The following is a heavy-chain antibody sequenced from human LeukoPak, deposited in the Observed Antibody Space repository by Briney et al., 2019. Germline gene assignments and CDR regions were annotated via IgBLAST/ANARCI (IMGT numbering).Heavy chain of an antibody. Sequence: SETLSLTCTVSGGSISGYYWSWIRQPPGKGLEWIGYIYHNGGTNYNPSLQSRLTTSIDTSKNQFSLKLSSVTAADTAVYYCARHLRAVAGGRYFDYWGQGTQVTVSS. V-gene: IGHV4-59*08. D-gene: IGHD6-19*01. CDR2: IYHNGGT. CDR3: ARHLRAVAGGRYFDY. J-gene: IGHJ4*02. CDR1: GGSISGYY.